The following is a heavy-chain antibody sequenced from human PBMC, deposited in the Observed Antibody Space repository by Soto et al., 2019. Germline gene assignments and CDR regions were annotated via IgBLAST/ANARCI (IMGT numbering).Heavy chain of an antibody. Sequence: ASVKVSCKASGYTFTSYGISWVRQAPGQGLEWMGWISAYNGNTNYAQKLQGRVTMTTDTSTSTAYMELRSLRSDDTAVYYCARGTRLRRRSLDPFDYWGQGTLVTVSS. CDR1: GYTFTSYG. CDR3: ARGTRLRRRSLDPFDY. J-gene: IGHJ4*02. D-gene: IGHD5-12*01. V-gene: IGHV1-18*01. CDR2: ISAYNGNT.